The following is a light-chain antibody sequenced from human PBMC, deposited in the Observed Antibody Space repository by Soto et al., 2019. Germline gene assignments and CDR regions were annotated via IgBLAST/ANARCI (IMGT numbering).Light chain of an antibody. CDR1: SSDVGGYNY. Sequence: SVLTQPASVSVSPGQSITISCTGTSSDVGGYNYVSWYQQHPGKAPKLMIYAVTDRPSGVSSRFSGSKSGNTASLTISGLQAEDEADYYCSSYTSSSTLFGTGTKVTVL. J-gene: IGLJ1*01. CDR3: SSYTSSSTL. V-gene: IGLV2-14*01. CDR2: AVT.